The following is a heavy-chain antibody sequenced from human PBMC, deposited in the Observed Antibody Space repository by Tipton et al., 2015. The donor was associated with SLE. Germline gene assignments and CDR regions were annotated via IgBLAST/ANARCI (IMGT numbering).Heavy chain of an antibody. CDR1: GFTFSSYG. CDR2: IRYDGSNK. CDR3: AKDRDSSADYLRS. J-gene: IGHJ5*02. Sequence: SLRLSCAASGFTFSSYGMHWVRQAPGKGLEWVAFIRYDGSNKYYADSVKGRFTISRDNSKNTLYLQMNSLRAEDTAVYYCAKDRDSSADYLRSWGQGTLVTVSS. V-gene: IGHV3-30*02. D-gene: IGHD3-22*01.